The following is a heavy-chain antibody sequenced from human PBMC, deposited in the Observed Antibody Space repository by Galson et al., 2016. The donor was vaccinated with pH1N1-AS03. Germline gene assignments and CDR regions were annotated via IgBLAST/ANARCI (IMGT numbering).Heavy chain of an antibody. Sequence: LRLSCAASGFIFSNYWMSWVRQAPGKGLESVANINQGGSETYYVDSVKGRFTIFRDNAKNSLYLQMNSLRADDTAVYYCARADWGSADYWGQGTQVSVSS. J-gene: IGHJ4*02. CDR3: ARADWGSADY. CDR2: INQGGSET. CDR1: GFIFSNYW. V-gene: IGHV3-7*03. D-gene: IGHD7-27*01.